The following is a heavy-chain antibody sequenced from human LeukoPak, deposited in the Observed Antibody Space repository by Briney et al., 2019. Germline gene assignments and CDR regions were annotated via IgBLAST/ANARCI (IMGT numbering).Heavy chain of an antibody. D-gene: IGHD2-2*01. J-gene: IGHJ3*02. V-gene: IGHV1-69*13. Sequence: GASVNVSCKASGGTFSSYAISWVRQAPGQGLEWMGGIIPIFGTANYAQKFQGRVTITADESTSTAYMELSSLRSEDTAVYYCARDLPRRGIVVVPAARDAFDIWGQGTMVAVSS. CDR2: IIPIFGTA. CDR1: GGTFSSYA. CDR3: ARDLPRRGIVVVPAARDAFDI.